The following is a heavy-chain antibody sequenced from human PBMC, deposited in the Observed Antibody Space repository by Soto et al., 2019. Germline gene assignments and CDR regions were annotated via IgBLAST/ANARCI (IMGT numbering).Heavy chain of an antibody. Sequence: PGGSLRLSCAASGFTFSSYAMSWVRQAPGKGLEWVSAISGSGGSTYYADSVKGRFTISRDNSKNTLYLQMNSLRAEDTAVYYCAKYGPITIFGVVRYNWFDPWGQGTLVTVSS. CDR3: AKYGPITIFGVVRYNWFDP. CDR1: GFTFSSYA. CDR2: ISGSGGST. D-gene: IGHD3-3*01. V-gene: IGHV3-23*01. J-gene: IGHJ5*02.